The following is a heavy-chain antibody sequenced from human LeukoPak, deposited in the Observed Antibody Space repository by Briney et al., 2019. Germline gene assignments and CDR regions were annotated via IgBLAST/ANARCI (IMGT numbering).Heavy chain of an antibody. CDR2: IYYSGST. CDR3: AREHRAYCSGGSCYDWFDP. Sequence: PSQTLSLTCTVSGVSISSGGYYWSWIRQHPGKGLEWIGYIYYSGSTYYNPSLKSRVTISVDTSKNQFSLKLSSVTAADTAVYYCAREHRAYCSGGSCYDWFDPWGQGTLVTVSS. D-gene: IGHD2-15*01. V-gene: IGHV4-31*03. J-gene: IGHJ5*02. CDR1: GVSISSGGYY.